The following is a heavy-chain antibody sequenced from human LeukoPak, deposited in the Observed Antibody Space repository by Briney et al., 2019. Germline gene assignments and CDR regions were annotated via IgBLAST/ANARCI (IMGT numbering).Heavy chain of an antibody. CDR3: ATIYENAFNF. CDR2: INSDGNIT. D-gene: IGHD3-16*01. V-gene: IGHV3-74*01. J-gene: IGHJ3*01. CDR1: GFTFSRYW. Sequence: PGESLRLSCAASGFTFSRYWMHWVRQAPGKGLVWVSRINSDGNITNYADSVKGRFTISRDNAKNTLYLQMNSLRVEDTAVYYCATIYENAFNFWGQGTMVTVSS.